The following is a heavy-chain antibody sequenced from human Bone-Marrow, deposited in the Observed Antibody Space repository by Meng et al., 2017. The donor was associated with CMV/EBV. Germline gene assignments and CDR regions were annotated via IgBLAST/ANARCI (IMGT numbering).Heavy chain of an antibody. Sequence: GESLKISCAASGFSVTDNYMTWVRQAPGKGLEWVSVIYSLGTTYYADSVKGRLTISRDTAKNTVLLQMNSLRAEDTAVYYCARGGDFNCMDVWGQGTTVIVSS. CDR3: ARGGDFNCMDV. J-gene: IGHJ6*02. CDR2: IYSLGTT. D-gene: IGHD3-16*01. CDR1: GFSVTDNY. V-gene: IGHV3-53*01.